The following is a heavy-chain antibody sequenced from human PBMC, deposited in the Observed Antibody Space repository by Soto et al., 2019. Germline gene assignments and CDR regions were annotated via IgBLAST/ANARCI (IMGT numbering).Heavy chain of an antibody. Sequence: SETLSLTCTVSGVSVSSGSFYWAWIRQPPGKGLEWIGFGSYSGTTNYKPSLKSRVTISVDTSRSQISLKVSSLTAADTAAYYCARGATVTQYDYWGQGTLVTVSS. CDR1: GVSVSSGSFY. V-gene: IGHV4-61*01. D-gene: IGHD4-17*01. CDR3: ARGATVTQYDY. J-gene: IGHJ4*02. CDR2: GSYSGTT.